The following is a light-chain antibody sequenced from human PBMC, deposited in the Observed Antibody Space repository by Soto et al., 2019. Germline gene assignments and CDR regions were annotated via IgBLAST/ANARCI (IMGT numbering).Light chain of an antibody. Sequence: SALTQPASVSGSPGQSITISCTGTSSDVGGYNYVSWYQQHPAKAPKLMIYEVSNRPSGVSHRFSGSKSGNTASLTISGLQAEDEADYYCFSNTTSSTLVFGGGTKLTVL. V-gene: IGLV2-14*01. CDR3: FSNTTSSTLV. CDR1: SSDVGGYNY. CDR2: EVS. J-gene: IGLJ3*02.